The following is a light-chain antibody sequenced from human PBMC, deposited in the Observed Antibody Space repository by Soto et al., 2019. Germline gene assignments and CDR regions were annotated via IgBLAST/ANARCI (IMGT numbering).Light chain of an antibody. CDR1: QSVSSSY. J-gene: IGKJ2*01. V-gene: IGKV3-20*01. CDR2: GAS. CDR3: QQYGSSPPNT. Sequence: EIVLTQSPGTLSLSPGERATLSCRASQSVSSSYLAWYQQKPGQAPRLLIYGASSRATGIPHRFSGSGSGTDFTLTISRLEPEDFAVYYCQQYGSSPPNTFGQGTKLEIK.